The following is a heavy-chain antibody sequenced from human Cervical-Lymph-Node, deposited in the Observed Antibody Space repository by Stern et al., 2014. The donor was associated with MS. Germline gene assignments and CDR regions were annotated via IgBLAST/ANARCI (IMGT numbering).Heavy chain of an antibody. D-gene: IGHD6-13*01. CDR3: AKAGAAAGYFEY. CDR1: GFTFSSYA. J-gene: IGHJ4*02. CDR2: ISGDGVRT. V-gene: IGHV3-23*04. Sequence: EVQLVESGGGLVQPGGSLRLSCAASGFTFSSYAMSWVRQAPGKGLEWVSTISGDGVRTFYADFVRGRFTISRDNSKNTLYLQVNNLRAEDTAVYFCAKAGAAAGYFEYWGQGTLVTVSS.